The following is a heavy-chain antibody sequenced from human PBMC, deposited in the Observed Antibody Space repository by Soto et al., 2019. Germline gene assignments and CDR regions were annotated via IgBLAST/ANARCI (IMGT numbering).Heavy chain of an antibody. CDR2: IVVGSGNT. J-gene: IGHJ4*02. CDR1: GFTFITST. Sequence: QMQLVQSGPEVKKPGTSVKVSCKVSGFTFITSTVQWVRQARGQPLEWIGWIVVGSGNTIYAQKFQERVTLTRDESTSTAYMELSSLRSEDTGLYYGATGEYHDTSGYSSDYCGQGTLVTVSS. D-gene: IGHD3-3*01. CDR3: ATGEYHDTSGYSSDY. V-gene: IGHV1-58*01.